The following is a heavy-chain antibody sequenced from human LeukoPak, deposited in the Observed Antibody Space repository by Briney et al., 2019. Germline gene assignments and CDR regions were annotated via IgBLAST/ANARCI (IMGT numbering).Heavy chain of an antibody. V-gene: IGHV4-4*07. CDR1: GGSISSYY. CDR2: IYASGNT. CDR3: ARVGATSTLDAFDI. D-gene: IGHD2-15*01. J-gene: IGHJ3*02. Sequence: SETLSLTCTVSGGSISSYYWSWVRQPAGKGLEWIGRIYASGNTNYNPSLKGRVTMTVDTSKNQFSLNLSSVTAADTAVYYCARVGATSTLDAFDIWGQGTMVTVSS.